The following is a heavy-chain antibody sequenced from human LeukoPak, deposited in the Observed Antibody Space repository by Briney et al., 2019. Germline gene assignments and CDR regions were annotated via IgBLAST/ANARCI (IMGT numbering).Heavy chain of an antibody. CDR3: AHRAFLRYFDWAFDY. D-gene: IGHD3-9*01. V-gene: IGHV2-5*01. Sequence: SGPTLVKPTQTLTLTCTFSGFSLSTTGVGVGWIRQPPGKALQWLALIYWNDDKRYSPSLQSRLTITKDTSKKQVVLTMTNIGPVDTATYYCAHRAFLRYFDWAFDYWGQGTLVTVSS. CDR1: GFSLSTTGVG. CDR2: IYWNDDK. J-gene: IGHJ4*02.